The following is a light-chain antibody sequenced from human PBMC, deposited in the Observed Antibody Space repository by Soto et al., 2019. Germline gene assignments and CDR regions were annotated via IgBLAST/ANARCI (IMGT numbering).Light chain of an antibody. CDR1: QSISSW. CDR2: DAS. CDR3: QQYNSYSWT. Sequence: IHMTESPSTLSASVLDRVSITFRASQSISSWLAWYQQKPGKAPKVLIYDASRLESGAPSRFSGSGSGTEFTLTIGSLQPDDLGTYYCQQYNSYSWTFGQGTKVDIK. J-gene: IGKJ1*01. V-gene: IGKV1-5*01.